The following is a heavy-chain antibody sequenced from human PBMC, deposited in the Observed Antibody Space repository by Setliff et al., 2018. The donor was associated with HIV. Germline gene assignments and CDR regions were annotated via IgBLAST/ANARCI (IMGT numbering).Heavy chain of an antibody. D-gene: IGHD6-13*01. Sequence: GGSLRLSCAASGFTFSPYWMHWVRQAPGKGLVWVSRINSDGTSTTYADSVKGRFTISRANAENTLYLQMNSLRAEDTAVYYCTAALQQQVVRWFDPWGQGTLVTVSS. CDR1: GFTFSPYW. CDR2: INSDGTST. V-gene: IGHV3-74*03. CDR3: TAALQQQVVRWFDP. J-gene: IGHJ5*02.